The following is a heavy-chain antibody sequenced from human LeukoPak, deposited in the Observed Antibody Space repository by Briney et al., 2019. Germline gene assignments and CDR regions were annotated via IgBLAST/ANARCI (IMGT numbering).Heavy chain of an antibody. CDR2: ISSYGGST. J-gene: IGHJ4*02. V-gene: IGHV3-64*01. CDR1: GFTFSTYA. CDR3: ARGEGYSGHAD. D-gene: IGHD5-12*01. Sequence: PGGSLRLSCAASGFTFSTYAMHWVRQAPGKGLEYVSAISSYGGSTYYANSVKGRFTISRDNAKNSLYLQMNSLRAEDTAVYYCARGEGYSGHADWGQGTLVTVSS.